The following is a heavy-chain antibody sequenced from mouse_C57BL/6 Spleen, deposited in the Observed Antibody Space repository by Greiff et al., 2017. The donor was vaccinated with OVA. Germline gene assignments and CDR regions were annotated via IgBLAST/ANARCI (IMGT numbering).Heavy chain of an antibody. CDR2: SRNKANDYTT. V-gene: IGHV7-1*01. CDR3: ARDVYDYDDWYFDV. J-gene: IGHJ1*03. D-gene: IGHD2-4*01. CDR1: GFTFSDFY. Sequence: EVQVVESGGGLVQSGRSLRLSCATSGFTFSDFYMEWVRQAPGKGLEWIAASRNKANDYTTEYSASVKGRFIVSRDTSQSILYLQMNALRAEDTAIYYCARDVYDYDDWYFDVWGTGTTVTVSS.